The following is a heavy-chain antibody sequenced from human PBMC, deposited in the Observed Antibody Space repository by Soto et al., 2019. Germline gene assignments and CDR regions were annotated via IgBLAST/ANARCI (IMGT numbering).Heavy chain of an antibody. V-gene: IGHV1-69*12. CDR2: IIPIFGTA. J-gene: IGHJ6*02. CDR1: GGTFSSYA. CDR3: ASGLDYYYGMDV. Sequence: QVQLVQSGAEVKKPGSSVKVSCKASGGTFSSYAISWVRQAPGQGLEWMGGIIPIFGTANYAQKFQGRVMILAXXSTSTAYMELSSLRSEDTAVYYCASGLDYYYGMDVWGQGTTVTVSS.